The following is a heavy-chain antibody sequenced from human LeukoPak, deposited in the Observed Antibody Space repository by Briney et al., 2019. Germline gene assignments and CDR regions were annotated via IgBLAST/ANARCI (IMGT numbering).Heavy chain of an antibody. CDR3: ARDVVVAATAEYYYDSSGYYYEVWFDP. J-gene: IGHJ5*02. CDR2: IYHSGST. Sequence: SETLSLTCAVSGYSISSGYYWGWIRQPPGKGLEWIGSIYHSGSTYYNPSLRSRVTISVDTSKNQFSLKLSSVTAADTAVYYCARDVVVAATAEYYYDSSGYYYEVWFDPWGQGTLVTVSS. V-gene: IGHV4-38-2*02. CDR1: GYSISSGYY. D-gene: IGHD3-22*01.